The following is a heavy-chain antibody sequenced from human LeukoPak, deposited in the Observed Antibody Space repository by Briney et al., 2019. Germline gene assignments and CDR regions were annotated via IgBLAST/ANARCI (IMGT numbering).Heavy chain of an antibody. CDR3: AKGGAWQQPFTGGYYFDY. V-gene: IGHV3-23*01. J-gene: IGHJ4*02. CDR1: GFTFSSYA. D-gene: IGHD6-13*01. Sequence: GGSLRLSCAASGFTFSSYAMSWVRQAPGKGLEWVSAISGSGGSTYYADSVKGRFTISRDNSKNTLYLQMNSLRAEDTAVYYCAKGGAWQQPFTGGYYFDYWGQGTLVTVSS. CDR2: ISGSGGST.